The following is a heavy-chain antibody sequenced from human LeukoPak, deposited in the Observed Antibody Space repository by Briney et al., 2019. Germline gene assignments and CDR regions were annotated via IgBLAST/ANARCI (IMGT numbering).Heavy chain of an antibody. J-gene: IGHJ4*02. CDR2: ISSSGSTI. CDR1: GFTFSDYY. Sequence: GGSLRLSCAASGFTFSDYYMSWIRQAPGKGLEGVSYISSSGSTIYYADSVKGRFTIPRDNAKNSLYLQMNSLRAEDTAVYYCARDRPSRGVSSWYSFDYWGQGTLVTVSS. D-gene: IGHD6-13*01. CDR3: ARDRPSRGVSSWYSFDY. V-gene: IGHV3-11*01.